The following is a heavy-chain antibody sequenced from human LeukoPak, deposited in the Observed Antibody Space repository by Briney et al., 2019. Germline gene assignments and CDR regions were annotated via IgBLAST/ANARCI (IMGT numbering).Heavy chain of an antibody. J-gene: IGHJ4*02. V-gene: IGHV3-11*06. Sequence: GGSLRLSCAASGFTFSDYFMSWIRQAPGKGLEWVSYISSSTYTNYADSVKGRFTISRDNAKNSLYLQMNSLRAEDTAVYYCARDIGGYNYDYWGQGTLVTVPS. CDR3: ARDIGGYNYDY. CDR2: ISSSTYT. D-gene: IGHD5-24*01. CDR1: GFTFSDYF.